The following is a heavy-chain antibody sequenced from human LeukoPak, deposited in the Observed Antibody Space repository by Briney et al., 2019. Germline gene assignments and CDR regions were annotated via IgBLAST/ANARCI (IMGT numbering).Heavy chain of an antibody. D-gene: IGHD2-8*02. CDR1: GFTFSNAW. Sequence: GGSLRLSCAASGFTFSNAWMSWVRQAPGKGLEWVGRIKSKTDGGTTDYAAPVKGRFTISRDDSKNTLYLQMNSLKTEDTAVYYCTTVKPKPGRRATERNAFDIWGQGTMVTVSS. CDR3: TTVKPKPGRRATERNAFDI. J-gene: IGHJ3*02. V-gene: IGHV3-15*01. CDR2: IKSKTDGGTT.